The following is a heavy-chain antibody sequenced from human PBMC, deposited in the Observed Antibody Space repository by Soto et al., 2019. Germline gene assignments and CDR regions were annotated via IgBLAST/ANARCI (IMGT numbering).Heavy chain of an antibody. V-gene: IGHV4-59*12. Sequence: SETLSLTCTVSGASISSYYWSWIRQPPGKGLEWIGYIYYSGSTSYADSVKGRFTVSRDNAKNTLYLQMNSLRAEDTAMYYCARDRPGSQHYFDYWGQGNMVTVSS. CDR3: ARDRPGSQHYFDY. CDR2: IYYSGST. D-gene: IGHD3-10*01. CDR1: GASISSYY. J-gene: IGHJ4*02.